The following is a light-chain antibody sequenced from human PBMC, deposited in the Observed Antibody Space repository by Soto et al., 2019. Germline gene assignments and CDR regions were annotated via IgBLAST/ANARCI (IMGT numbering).Light chain of an antibody. V-gene: IGKV3-20*01. CDR2: GAS. J-gene: IGKJ1*01. Sequence: EIVLTQSPGTLSLSPGARATLSCRASHSVGSSHLAWYQQKPGQAPRLLIYGASSRATGVPDRFSGSGSGTDFTLTISRLEPEDSAVYYCQQYVGWTFGQGTKVEIK. CDR3: QQYVGWT. CDR1: HSVGSSH.